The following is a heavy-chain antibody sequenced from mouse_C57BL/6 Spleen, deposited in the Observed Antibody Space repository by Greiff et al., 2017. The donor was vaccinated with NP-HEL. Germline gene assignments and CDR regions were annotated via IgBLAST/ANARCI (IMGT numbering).Heavy chain of an antibody. CDR2: INPNNGGT. CDR1: GYTFTDYN. J-gene: IGHJ4*01. D-gene: IGHD1-1*01. V-gene: IGHV1-22*01. CDR3: ARNYYYGSYYYAMDY. Sequence: VQLQQSGPELVKPGASVKMSCKASGYTFTDYNMHWVKQSHGKSLEWIGYINPNNGGTSYNQKFKGKATLTVNKSSSTAYMELRSLTSEDSAVYYCARNYYYGSYYYAMDYWGQGTSVTVSS.